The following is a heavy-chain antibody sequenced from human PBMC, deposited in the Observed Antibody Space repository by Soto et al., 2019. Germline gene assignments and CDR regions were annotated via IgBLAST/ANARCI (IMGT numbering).Heavy chain of an antibody. CDR3: VSFEAIGS. V-gene: IGHV3-7*01. CDR1: GFIFSDYC. J-gene: IGHJ4*02. Sequence: GGSLRLSCAASGFIFSDYCMAWVRQAPGKGLEWVANIKEDGSRKYYMESAKGRITIPRDNAKNSLFMQMNSLRVEDTAVYYCVSFEAIGSWGQGTLVTVSS. CDR2: IKEDGSRK.